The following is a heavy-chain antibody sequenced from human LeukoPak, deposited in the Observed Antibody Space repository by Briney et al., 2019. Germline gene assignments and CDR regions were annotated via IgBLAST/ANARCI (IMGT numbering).Heavy chain of an antibody. CDR1: VYTFTSYA. J-gene: IGHJ4*02. V-gene: IGHV1-3*01. Sequence: ASVTVSCKASVYTFTSYAMHWVRPAPGQRLEWMGWINAGNGNTKYSQKFQGRVTITRDTSASTAYMELRSLRSDDTAVYYCARGHCSGGSCYPDYWGQGTLVTVSS. CDR2: INAGNGNT. D-gene: IGHD2-15*01. CDR3: ARGHCSGGSCYPDY.